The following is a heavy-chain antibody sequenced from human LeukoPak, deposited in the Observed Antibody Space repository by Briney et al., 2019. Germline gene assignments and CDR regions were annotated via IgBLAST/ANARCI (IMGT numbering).Heavy chain of an antibody. CDR2: INPNSGGT. V-gene: IGHV1-2*06. CDR3: ARGAGITFGGVIYWFDP. CDR1: GYTFTGYY. D-gene: IGHD3-16*02. J-gene: IGHJ5*02. Sequence: ASVKVSCKASGYTFTGYYMHWVRQAPGQGLEWMGRINPNSGGTNYAQKLQGRVTMTTDTSTSTAYMELRSLRSDDTAVYYCARGAGITFGGVIYWFDPWGQGTLVTVSS.